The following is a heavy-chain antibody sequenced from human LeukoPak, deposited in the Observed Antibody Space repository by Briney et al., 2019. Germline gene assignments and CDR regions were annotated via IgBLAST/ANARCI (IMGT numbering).Heavy chain of an antibody. Sequence: SETLSLTCTVSGGSIISYYWSWIRQPPGKGLEWIGYIYYSGSTNYNPSLKSRVTISVDTSKNQFSLKLSSVTAADTAVYYCARGAAARPNWFDPWGQGTLVTVSS. D-gene: IGHD6-6*01. CDR1: GGSIISYY. CDR3: ARGAAARPNWFDP. V-gene: IGHV4-59*01. J-gene: IGHJ5*02. CDR2: IYYSGST.